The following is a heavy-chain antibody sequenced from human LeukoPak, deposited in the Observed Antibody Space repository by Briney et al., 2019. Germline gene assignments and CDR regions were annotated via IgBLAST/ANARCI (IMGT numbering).Heavy chain of an antibody. Sequence: ASQTLSLTCTVSGGSISSGGYYWSWIRQPPGKGLEWIGYIYHSGSTYYNPSLKSRVTISVDRSKNQFPLKLSSVTAADTAVYYCARVAGGSVHYYYMDVWGKGTTVTVSS. CDR2: IYHSGST. J-gene: IGHJ6*03. D-gene: IGHD3-10*01. CDR1: GGSISSGGYY. CDR3: ARVAGGSVHYYYMDV. V-gene: IGHV4-30-2*01.